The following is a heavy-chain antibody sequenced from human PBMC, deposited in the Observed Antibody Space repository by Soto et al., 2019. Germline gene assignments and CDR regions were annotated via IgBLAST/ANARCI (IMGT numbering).Heavy chain of an antibody. J-gene: IGHJ4*02. CDR2: ISGSGGST. CDR3: AKGTTVTTGIDY. Sequence: GGSLRLSCAASGFTFSSYAMSWVRQTPGKGLEWASAISGSGGSTYYADSVKGRFTISRDNSKNTLYLQMNSLRAEDTAVYYCAKGTTVTTGIDYWGQGTLVTVSS. V-gene: IGHV3-23*01. CDR1: GFTFSSYA. D-gene: IGHD4-17*01.